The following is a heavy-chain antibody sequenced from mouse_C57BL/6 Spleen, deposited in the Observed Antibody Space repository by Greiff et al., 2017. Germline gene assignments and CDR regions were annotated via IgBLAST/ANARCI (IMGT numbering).Heavy chain of an antibody. Sequence: QVQLQQPGAELVMPGASVKLSCKASGYTFTSYWMHWVKQRPGQGLEWIGEIDPSDSYTNYNQKFKGKSTLTVDKSSSTDYMQLSSLTSEDSAVYYCARQLRPHFDYWGQGTTLTVSS. J-gene: IGHJ2*01. CDR2: IDPSDSYT. V-gene: IGHV1-69*01. CDR1: GYTFTSYW. CDR3: ARQLRPHFDY. D-gene: IGHD3-2*02.